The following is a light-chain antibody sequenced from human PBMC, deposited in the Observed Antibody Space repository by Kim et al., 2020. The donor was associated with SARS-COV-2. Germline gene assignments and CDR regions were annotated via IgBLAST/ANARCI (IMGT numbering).Light chain of an antibody. CDR1: KLGDKY. CDR2: EDS. Sequence: VSPGQTASITCSGDKLGDKYACWYQQKPGQSPVLVIYEDSKRPTGIPERFSGSNSGNTATLTISGTQAMDEADYYCQAWDSSTGVFGTGTKVTVL. CDR3: QAWDSSTGV. V-gene: IGLV3-1*01. J-gene: IGLJ1*01.